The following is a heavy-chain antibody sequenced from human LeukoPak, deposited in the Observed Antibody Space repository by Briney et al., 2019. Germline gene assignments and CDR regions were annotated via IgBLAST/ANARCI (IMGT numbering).Heavy chain of an antibody. Sequence: ASVKVSCTASGYTFTSYAMHWVRQAPGQRLEWMGWINAGNGNTKYSQEFQGRVTITRDTSASTAYMELSSLRSEDMAVYYCAREARKSDSSGYPYPIDYWGQGTLVTVSS. V-gene: IGHV1-3*03. CDR2: INAGNGNT. CDR3: AREARKSDSSGYPYPIDY. J-gene: IGHJ4*02. CDR1: GYTFTSYA. D-gene: IGHD3-22*01.